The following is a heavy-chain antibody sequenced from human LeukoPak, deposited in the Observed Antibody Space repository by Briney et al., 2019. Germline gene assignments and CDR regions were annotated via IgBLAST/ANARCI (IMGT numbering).Heavy chain of an antibody. CDR1: GYTFTSYY. D-gene: IGHD3-10*01. V-gene: IGHV1-46*03. Sequence: ASVKVSCKASGYTFTSYYMHWVRQALGQGLEWMGIINPSGGSTSYAQKFQGRVTMTRDTSTSTVYMELSSLRSEDTAVYYCAREVAHLYGSGSPIYYWGQGILVPVSS. J-gene: IGHJ4*02. CDR2: INPSGGST. CDR3: AREVAHLYGSGSPIYY.